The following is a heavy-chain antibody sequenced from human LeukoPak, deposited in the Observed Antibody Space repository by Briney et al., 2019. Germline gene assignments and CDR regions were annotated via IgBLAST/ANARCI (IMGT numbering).Heavy chain of an antibody. CDR1: GFTFRDYW. CDR3: VRDWDHFDFDS. V-gene: IGHV3-74*01. CDR2: IKGDGSHT. D-gene: IGHD1-26*01. J-gene: IGHJ5*01. Sequence: GGSLRLSCAASGFTFRDYWMPWIRQAPGKGLVWVSRIKGDGSHTIYADSVKGRFTISRDNAKNTLYLQMKSLRVEDTALYYCVRDWDHFDFDSWGQGTLVTVSS.